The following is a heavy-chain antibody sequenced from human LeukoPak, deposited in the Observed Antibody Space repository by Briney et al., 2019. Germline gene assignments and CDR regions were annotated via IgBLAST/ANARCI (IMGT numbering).Heavy chain of an antibody. D-gene: IGHD5-12*01. CDR2: VYTSGST. J-gene: IGHJ6*03. Sequence: TSETLSLTCTVSGGSISSGSYYWSWIRQPAGKGLEWIGRVYTSGSTNYNPSLKSRVTISVDTSKNQFSLKLRSVTAADTAVYYCARFYSGYGNYYYYMDVWGKGTTVTVSS. V-gene: IGHV4-61*02. CDR1: GGSISSGSYY. CDR3: ARFYSGYGNYYYYMDV.